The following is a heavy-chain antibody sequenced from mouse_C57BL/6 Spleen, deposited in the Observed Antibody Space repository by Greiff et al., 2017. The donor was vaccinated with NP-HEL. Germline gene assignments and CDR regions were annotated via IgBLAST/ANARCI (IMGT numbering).Heavy chain of an antibody. CDR2: INPNNGGT. CDR3: ASYGSSFHWYFDV. D-gene: IGHD1-1*01. Sequence: EVQLQQSGPELVKPGASVKISCKASGYTFTDYYMNWVKQSHGKSLEWIGDINPNNGGTSYNQKFKGKATLTVDKSSSTAYMELRSLTSEDSAVYYCASYGSSFHWYFDVWGTGTTVTVSS. CDR1: GYTFTDYY. J-gene: IGHJ1*03. V-gene: IGHV1-26*01.